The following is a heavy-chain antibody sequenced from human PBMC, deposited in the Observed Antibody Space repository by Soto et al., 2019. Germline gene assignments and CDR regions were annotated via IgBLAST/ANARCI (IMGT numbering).Heavy chain of an antibody. V-gene: IGHV3-7*03. CDR3: ARWNYGMDV. Sequence: GGSLRLSCAASGFTFSSYYMTWVRQAPGKGLEWVAHINQDGSAKYYVDSVKGRFTISRDNARDSLYLHMNSLRAEDTAVYKCARWNYGMDVWGQGTTVTVSS. J-gene: IGHJ6*02. CDR1: GFTFSSYY. CDR2: INQDGSAK.